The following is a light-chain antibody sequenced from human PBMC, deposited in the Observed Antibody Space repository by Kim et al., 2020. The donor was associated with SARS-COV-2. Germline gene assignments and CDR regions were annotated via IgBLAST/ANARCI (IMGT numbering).Light chain of an antibody. Sequence: QLVLTQPPSASASLGASVTLTCTLSSGYSNYKVDWYQQRPGKGPRFVMRVGTGGIVGSKGDGIPDRFSVLGSGLNRYLTIKNIQEEDESDYHCGADHGSGSNFVWGFCGGTQLTVL. CDR3: GADHGSGSNFVWG. V-gene: IGLV9-49*01. CDR1: SGYSNYK. J-gene: IGLJ3*02. CDR2: VGTGGIVG.